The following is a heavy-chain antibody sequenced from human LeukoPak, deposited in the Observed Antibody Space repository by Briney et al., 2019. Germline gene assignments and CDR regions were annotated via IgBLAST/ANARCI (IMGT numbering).Heavy chain of an antibody. CDR1: GGSISSYY. CDR2: IFYSGIT. V-gene: IGHV4-59*08. CDR3: ARSKQRDGYNYVDAFDI. D-gene: IGHD5-24*01. Sequence: SETLSLTCTVSGGSISSYYWSWIRQPPGKGLEWIGYIFYSGITNYNPSLKSRITISVDTPKNQFSLNLSSVTAADTAVYYCARSKQRDGYNYVDAFDIWGQGTMVIVSS. J-gene: IGHJ3*02.